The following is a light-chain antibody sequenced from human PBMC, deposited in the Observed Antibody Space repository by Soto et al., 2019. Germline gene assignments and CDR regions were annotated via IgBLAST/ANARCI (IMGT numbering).Light chain of an antibody. CDR1: QRISDT. Sequence: ETVMTQSPATLSVSPGGRATLSCRASQRISDTSAWYQQTPGQAPRLLIHGASTRATGCPASFSGSGSGTDFTLTISLLEPEDFAVYYYQQRSNWLTFGGGTKVDIK. CDR3: QQRSNWLT. J-gene: IGKJ4*01. CDR2: GAS. V-gene: IGKV3-15*01.